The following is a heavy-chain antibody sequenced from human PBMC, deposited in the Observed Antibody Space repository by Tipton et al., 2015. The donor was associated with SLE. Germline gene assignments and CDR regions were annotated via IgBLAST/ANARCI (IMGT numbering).Heavy chain of an antibody. CDR1: GFTFSSYA. CDR3: AKDRTHYYDSSGYYPDY. CDR2: ISYDGSNK. Sequence: SLRLSCAASGFTFSSYAMHWVRQAPGKGLEWVAVISYDGSNKYYADSVKGRFTISKDNSDNTVYLEMNSLRPEDTGVYYCAKDRTHYYDSSGYYPDYWGQGTLVTVSS. D-gene: IGHD3-22*01. V-gene: IGHV3-30*18. J-gene: IGHJ4*02.